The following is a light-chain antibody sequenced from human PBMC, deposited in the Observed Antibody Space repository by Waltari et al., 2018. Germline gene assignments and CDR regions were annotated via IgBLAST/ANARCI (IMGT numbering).Light chain of an antibody. J-gene: IGKJ4*01. V-gene: IGKV2-28*01. CDR2: WGS. Sequence: DIVMNQSPLSLPVTPGEPASISCRSSQSRLHRNGHNYLDWYLQKPGQSPQLLIYWGSNRVSGVPDRFSGSGSGTDVSLKIIRVEAEDVGVYYCMQALQTPLTFGGGTKVEIK. CDR1: QSRLHRNGHNY. CDR3: MQALQTPLT.